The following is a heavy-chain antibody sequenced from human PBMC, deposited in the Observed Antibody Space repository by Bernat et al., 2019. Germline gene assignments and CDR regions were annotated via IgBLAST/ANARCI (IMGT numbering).Heavy chain of an antibody. CDR2: INHSGST. J-gene: IGHJ5*02. D-gene: IGHD3-9*01. Sequence: QVQLQQWGAGLLKPSETLSLTCAVYGGSFSGYYWSWIRQPPGKGLEWIGEINHSGSTNYNPSLKSRVTISVDTSKNQFSLKLSSVTAADTAVYYCARVTDDILTGYSPRWYNWFDPWGQGTLVTVSS. CDR1: GGSFSGYY. CDR3: ARVTDDILTGYSPRWYNWFDP. V-gene: IGHV4-34*01.